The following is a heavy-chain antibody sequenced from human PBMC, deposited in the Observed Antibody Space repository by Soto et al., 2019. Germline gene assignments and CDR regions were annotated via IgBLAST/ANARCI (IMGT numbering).Heavy chain of an antibody. CDR3: ARDAIVVVPRGDAFDI. V-gene: IGHV1-18*01. J-gene: IGHJ3*02. D-gene: IGHD2-2*01. CDR2: ISAYNGNT. CDR1: GYTFTSYG. Sequence: ASVKVSCKASGYTFTSYGISWVRQAPGQGLEWMGWISAYNGNTNYAQKLQGRVTMTTDTSTSTAYMELRSLRSDDTAVYYCARDAIVVVPRGDAFDIWGQGTMVTVSS.